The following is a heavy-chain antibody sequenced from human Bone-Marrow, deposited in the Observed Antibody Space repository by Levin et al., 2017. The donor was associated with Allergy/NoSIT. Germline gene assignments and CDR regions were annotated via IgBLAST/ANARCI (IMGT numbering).Heavy chain of an antibody. CDR1: GFTFSSYA. D-gene: IGHD2/OR15-2a*01. Sequence: GGSLRLSCAASGFTFSSYAMHWVRQAPGKGLEWVAVISYDGSNKYYADSVKGRFTISRDNSKNTLYLQMNSLRAEDTAVYYCARGGTLMFDYWGQGTLVTVSS. J-gene: IGHJ4*02. V-gene: IGHV3-30-3*01. CDR3: ARGGTLMFDY. CDR2: ISYDGSNK.